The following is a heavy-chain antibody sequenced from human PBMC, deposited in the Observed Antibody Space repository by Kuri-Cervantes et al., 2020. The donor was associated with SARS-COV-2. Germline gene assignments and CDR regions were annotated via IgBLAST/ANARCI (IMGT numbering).Heavy chain of an antibody. V-gene: IGHV1-69*05. Sequence: SVKVSCKASGGTFSSYAISWVRQAPGQGLEWMGGIIPVFGSANYAQRFQGRVTITTDESTSTAYMELSSLRSEDTAVYYCARDCGSSFDRPSYYHYMDVWAKGPRSPSP. CDR1: GGTFSSYA. D-gene: IGHD6-13*01. CDR3: ARDCGSSFDRPSYYHYMDV. J-gene: IGHJ6*03. CDR2: IIPVFGSA.